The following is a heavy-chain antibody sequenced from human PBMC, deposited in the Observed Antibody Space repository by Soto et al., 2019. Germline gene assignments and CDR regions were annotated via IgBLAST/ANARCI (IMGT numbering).Heavy chain of an antibody. CDR1: GFSLSTSGVG. CDR3: AHNSGDSNWFDP. V-gene: IGHV2-5*02. D-gene: IGHD3-10*01. CDR2: IYWDDDK. J-gene: IGHJ5*02. Sequence: QITLRESGPTLVKPTQTLTLTCTFSGFSLSTSGVGVGWIRQPPGKALQWLALIYWDDDKRYSPSLKSRLTIPKDTSKNQVVFTMTSMDPVDTATYYCAHNSGDSNWFDPWGQGTLVTVSS.